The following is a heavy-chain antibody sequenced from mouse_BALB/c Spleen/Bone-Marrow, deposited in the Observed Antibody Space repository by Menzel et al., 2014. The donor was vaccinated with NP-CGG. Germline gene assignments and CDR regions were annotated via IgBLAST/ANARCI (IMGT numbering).Heavy chain of an antibody. CDR3: AREDMDY. Sequence: VQVAESGPGLVAPSQSLSITRTDSGFSLTSYGVHWVRQPPGKGLEWLGVIWAGGSTNYNSALMSRLNISKNNSKSQVFIKMNSLQTDDTAMYYCAREDMDYRGQGTSVTVSS. V-gene: IGHV2-9*02. CDR2: IWAGGST. J-gene: IGHJ4*01. CDR1: GFSLTSYG.